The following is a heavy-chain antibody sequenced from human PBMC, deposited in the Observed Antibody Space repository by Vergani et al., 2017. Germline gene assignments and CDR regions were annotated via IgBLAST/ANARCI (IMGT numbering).Heavy chain of an antibody. D-gene: IGHD2-2*01. V-gene: IGHV4-59*01. CDR1: GGSISSYY. J-gene: IGHJ5*02. CDR3: ARVVPAAMGGGWFDP. Sequence: QVQLQESGPGLVKPSETLSLTCTVSGGSISSYYWSWIRQPPGKGLEWIGYIYYSGSTNYNPSLKSRVTISVDTSKTQFSLKLSSVTAADTAVYYCARVVPAAMGGGWFDPWGQGTLVTVSS. CDR2: IYYSGST.